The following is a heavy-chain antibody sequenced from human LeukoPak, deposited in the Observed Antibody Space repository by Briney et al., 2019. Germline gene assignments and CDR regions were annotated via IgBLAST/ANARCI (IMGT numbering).Heavy chain of an antibody. CDR1: GYTFTGHY. CDR3: AREYSSSLFDY. J-gene: IGHJ4*02. CDR2: INGNTGDT. Sequence: ASVKVSCKASGYTFTGHYVHWVRQAPGQGLEWMGWINGNTGDTNYAQRFQGRVTMIRKTSISTMYMELSRLRSDDTAVYCCAREYSSSLFDYWGQGTLVTVSS. V-gene: IGHV1-2*02. D-gene: IGHD6-13*01.